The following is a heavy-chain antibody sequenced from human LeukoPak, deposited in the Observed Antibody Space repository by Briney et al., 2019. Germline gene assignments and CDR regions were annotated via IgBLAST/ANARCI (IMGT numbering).Heavy chain of an antibody. CDR2: ISSSSSTI. V-gene: IGHV3-48*01. CDR1: GFTFSSYG. Sequence: PGGSLRLSCAASGFTFSSYGMNWVRQAPGKGLEWVSYISSSSSTIYYADSVKGRFTISRDNAKNSLYLQMNSLRAEDTAVYYCASDLPITMALGETGYFDDWGQRTLVTASS. CDR3: ASDLPITMALGETGYFDD. D-gene: IGHD3-10*01. J-gene: IGHJ4*02.